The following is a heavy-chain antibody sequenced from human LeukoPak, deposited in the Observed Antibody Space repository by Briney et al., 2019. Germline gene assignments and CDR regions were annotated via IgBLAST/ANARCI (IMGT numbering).Heavy chain of an antibody. CDR1: GFPFSTYT. CDR2: ITISSNYI. V-gene: IGHV3-21*04. J-gene: IGHJ4*02. D-gene: IGHD3-10*01. CDR3: ARDDSSGPYDY. Sequence: PGGSLRLSCEASGFPFSTYTMNWVRQAPGKGPEWVASITISSNYIYYADSVKGRFTISRDNSQNTLYLQMNSLRVEDTAIYYCARDDSSGPYDYWGQGTLVTVSS.